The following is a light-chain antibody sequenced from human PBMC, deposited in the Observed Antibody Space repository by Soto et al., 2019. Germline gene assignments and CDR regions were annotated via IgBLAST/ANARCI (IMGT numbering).Light chain of an antibody. CDR3: HQYGSSPQT. Sequence: EIVLTQSPGALSLSRGERATLSCRASQSVSSNYLAWYQQKPGQAPRLLVYGASTRATGIADRFSGSGSGTDFTLSISRLEPEDFAVYYCHQYGSSPQTFGQGTKVDIK. J-gene: IGKJ1*01. V-gene: IGKV3-20*01. CDR1: QSVSSNY. CDR2: GAS.